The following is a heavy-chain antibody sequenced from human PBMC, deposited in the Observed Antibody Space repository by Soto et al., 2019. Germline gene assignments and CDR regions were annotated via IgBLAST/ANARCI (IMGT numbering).Heavy chain of an antibody. CDR2: MSSSSSYT. D-gene: IGHD2-15*01. J-gene: IGHJ4*02. Sequence: QVQLVESGGGLVKPGGSLRLSCAASGFTFSDYYMSWIRQAPGKGLEWVSYMSSSSSYTNYADSVKGRFTIPRDNAKNSLYPQMNSLRAEDTAVYYCARKLGYCSGGSCYFDYWGQGTLVTVSS. V-gene: IGHV3-11*05. CDR3: ARKLGYCSGGSCYFDY. CDR1: GFTFSDYY.